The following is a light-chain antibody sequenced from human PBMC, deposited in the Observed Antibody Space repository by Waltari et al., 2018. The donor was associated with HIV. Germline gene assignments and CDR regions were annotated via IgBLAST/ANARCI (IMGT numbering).Light chain of an antibody. CDR2: DAS. CDR1: QNIGNR. J-gene: IGKJ4*01. V-gene: IGKV3D-20*02. Sequence: TQSPAILSLPAGRTATLSCRASQNIGNRLAWYKFKPGQPPLLLIFDASRRANAGPDRFSGSGSGTNCTLTLSNLRPWDSAMYYCQHRCHWPSFGGGTRVEI. CDR3: QHRCHWPS.